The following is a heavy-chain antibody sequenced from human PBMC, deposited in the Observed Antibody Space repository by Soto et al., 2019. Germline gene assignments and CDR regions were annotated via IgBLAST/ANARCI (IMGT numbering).Heavy chain of an antibody. V-gene: IGHV2-5*02. D-gene: IGHD7-27*01. Sequence: QITLKESGHTLVKPTQTLTLTCTFSGFSLSTSGVGVGWISPTPGKALEWLALIYWDDDKRYSPSLKSRLNITKDTSTNHVVLTMTNMEPVDTATDYCAHSLSPTWGSRGAFDYWGQGTLVTVSS. J-gene: IGHJ4*02. CDR1: GFSLSTSGVG. CDR2: IYWDDDK. CDR3: AHSLSPTWGSRGAFDY.